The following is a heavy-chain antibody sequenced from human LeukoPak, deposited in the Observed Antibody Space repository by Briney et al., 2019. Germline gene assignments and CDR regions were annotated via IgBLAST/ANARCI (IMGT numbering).Heavy chain of an antibody. CDR3: ARPDTFGVATGVFDY. V-gene: IGHV1-18*01. D-gene: IGHD5-12*01. Sequence: GASVKVSCKASGYTFTSYGISWVRQAPGQGLEWMGWISAYNGNTNYAQKLQGRVTMTTDTSTSTAYMELRSLRSDDTAVYYCARPDTFGVATGVFDYWGQGTLVTVSS. J-gene: IGHJ4*02. CDR2: ISAYNGNT. CDR1: GYTFTSYG.